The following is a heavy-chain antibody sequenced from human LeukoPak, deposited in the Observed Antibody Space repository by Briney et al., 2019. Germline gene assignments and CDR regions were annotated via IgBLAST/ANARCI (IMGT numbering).Heavy chain of an antibody. CDR2: INPNSGGT. D-gene: IGHD6-19*01. Sequence: ASVKVSCKASGYTFTGYYMHWVRPAPGQGLEWMGWINPNSGGTNYAQKCQGSVTMTRDMSRSTGYMELSSLRSGDTAGYYGARGGVAAVAFNQLNWFDPWGQGTLVTVSS. J-gene: IGHJ5*02. CDR1: GYTFTGYY. V-gene: IGHV1-2*02. CDR3: ARGGVAAVAFNQLNWFDP.